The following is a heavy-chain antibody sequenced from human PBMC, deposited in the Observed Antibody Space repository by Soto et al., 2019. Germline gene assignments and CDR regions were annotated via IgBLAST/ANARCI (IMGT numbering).Heavy chain of an antibody. Sequence: EVKLLESGGGLVQPGGSMRLSCEASGFPFWTYSMSWVRQAPRKGLEWVSGISGSGGSTYYADSVKGRFTISRDSSKNTLYLQMSSLRAEDTAVYYCVLGYKYGPQAFDIWGQGTKVTVSS. CDR1: GFPFWTYS. V-gene: IGHV3-23*01. CDR2: ISGSGGST. CDR3: VLGYKYGPQAFDI. D-gene: IGHD5-18*01. J-gene: IGHJ3*02.